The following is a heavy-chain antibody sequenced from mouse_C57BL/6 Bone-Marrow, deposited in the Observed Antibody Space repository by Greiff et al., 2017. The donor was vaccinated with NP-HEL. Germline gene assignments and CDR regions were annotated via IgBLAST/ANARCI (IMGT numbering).Heavy chain of an antibody. CDR3: ARYGYSNYYFDY. V-gene: IGHV1-66*01. CDR1: GYSFTSYY. D-gene: IGHD2-5*01. CDR2: IYPGSGNT. Sequence: LQESGPELVKPGASVKISCKASGYSFTSYYIHWVKQRPGQGLEWIGWIYPGSGNTKYNEKFKGKATLTADTSSSTAYMQLSSLTSEDSAVYYCARYGYSNYYFDYWGQGTTLTVSS. J-gene: IGHJ2*01.